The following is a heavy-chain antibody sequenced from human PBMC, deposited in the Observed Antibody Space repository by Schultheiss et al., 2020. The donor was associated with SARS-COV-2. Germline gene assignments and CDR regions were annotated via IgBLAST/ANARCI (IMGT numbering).Heavy chain of an antibody. V-gene: IGHV1-18*01. CDR2: ISTYNANT. J-gene: IGHJ4*02. CDR3: ARNGAARDGSGFFFGF. D-gene: IGHD3-22*01. Sequence: ASVKVSCKASGHTFTNYVINWVRQAPGLGLEWMGWISTYNANTDFAQKFQGRVTLTADTSTSTAYMELRSLRSDDTAVYFCARNGAARDGSGFFFGFWGQGTLVTVSS. CDR1: GHTFTNYV.